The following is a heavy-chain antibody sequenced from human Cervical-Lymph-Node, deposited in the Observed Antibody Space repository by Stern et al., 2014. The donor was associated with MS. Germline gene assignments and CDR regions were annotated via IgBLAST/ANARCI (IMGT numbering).Heavy chain of an antibody. CDR1: GYTFTSYD. J-gene: IGHJ5*02. CDR2: MNPNSGNT. V-gene: IGHV1-8*01. D-gene: IGHD2-2*02. CDR3: ARGRYCSSTSCDTNWFDP. Sequence: QLVQSGAEVKKPGASVKVSCKASGYTFTSYDINWVRQATGQGLEWMGWMNPNSGNTGYAQKFQGRVTMTRNTSISTAYMELSSLRSEDTAVYYCARGRYCSSTSCDTNWFDPWGQGTRVTVSS.